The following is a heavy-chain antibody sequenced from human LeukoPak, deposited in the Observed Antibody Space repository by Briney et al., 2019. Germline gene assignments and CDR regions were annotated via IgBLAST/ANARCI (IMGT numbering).Heavy chain of an antibody. J-gene: IGHJ4*02. Sequence: GESLKISCKDSGDSFTSYWIGWVRQMPGKGLEWMGIVYPGDSDTRYRPSFQGQVIISADKSINTAYLQWSSLKASDTGIYYCARRSGARSAAVAADYWGQGTLVTVSS. CDR1: GDSFTSYW. D-gene: IGHD6-19*01. V-gene: IGHV5-51*01. CDR3: ARRSGARSAAVAADY. CDR2: VYPGDSDT.